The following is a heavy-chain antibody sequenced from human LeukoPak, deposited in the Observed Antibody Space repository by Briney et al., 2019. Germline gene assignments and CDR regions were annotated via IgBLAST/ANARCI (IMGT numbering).Heavy chain of an antibody. V-gene: IGHV3-7*03. CDR3: AREKGGGSGSFDY. CDR1: GFTFSNYW. D-gene: IGHD3-10*01. CDR2: IKQDGSEK. J-gene: IGHJ4*02. Sequence: GSLRLSCAASGFTFSNYWMTWVRQVPGKGLEWVANIKQDGSEKYYVDSVKGRFTISRDNAKNSLYLQMNSLRAEDTAVYFCAREKGGGSGSFDYWGQGTLVTVAS.